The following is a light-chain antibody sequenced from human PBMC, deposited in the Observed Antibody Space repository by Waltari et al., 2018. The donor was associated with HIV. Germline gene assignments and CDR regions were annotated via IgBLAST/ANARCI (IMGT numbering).Light chain of an antibody. Sequence: QAVVTQEPSLTVSPGGTVTLTYGSSTGAVTSGHYPYWFQQKPGQAPRTLMYDTSNKHSWTPARFSGSLLGGKAALTLSGAQPEDEAEYYCLLSYSGARQWGFGGGTKLTVL. CDR3: LLSYSGARQWG. J-gene: IGLJ2*01. V-gene: IGLV7-46*01. CDR2: DTS. CDR1: TGAVTSGHY.